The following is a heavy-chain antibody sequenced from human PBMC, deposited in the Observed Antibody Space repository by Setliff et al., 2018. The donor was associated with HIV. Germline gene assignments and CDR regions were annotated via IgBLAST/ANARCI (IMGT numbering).Heavy chain of an antibody. CDR3: ARQFRYPNRAVAGVDC. V-gene: IGHV4-39*01. CDR2: LFYNGNT. D-gene: IGHD6-19*01. J-gene: IGHJ4*02. CDR1: GGSISNTSYY. Sequence: PSETLSLTCTVSGGSISNTSYYWGWVRQPPGRGLELIGNLFYNGNTYYNPSLKSRVTISVDTSKNQFSLKLSSVTAADTAIYFCARQFRYPNRAVAGVDCWGQGTLVTVSS.